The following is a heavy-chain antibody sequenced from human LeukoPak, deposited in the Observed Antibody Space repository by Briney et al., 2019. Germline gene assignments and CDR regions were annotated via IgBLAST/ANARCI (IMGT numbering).Heavy chain of an antibody. CDR1: GYTFTGYY. V-gene: IGHV1-2*06. CDR3: ARVYYYDSSGYHFDY. D-gene: IGHD3-22*01. CDR2: INPNSGGT. Sequence: GASVKVSCKASGYTFTGYYMHWVRQAPGQGLEWMGRINPNSGGTNYAQKFQGRVTMTRDTSISTAYMELSRLRSDDTAVYYCARVYYYDSSGYHFDYWGQGTLVTVSS. J-gene: IGHJ4*02.